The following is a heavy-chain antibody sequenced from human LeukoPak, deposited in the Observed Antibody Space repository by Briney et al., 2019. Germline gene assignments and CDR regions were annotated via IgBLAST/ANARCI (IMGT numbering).Heavy chain of an antibody. D-gene: IGHD3-10*01. CDR3: ARDLYYASGGFHYYYYGLDV. J-gene: IGHJ6*02. Sequence: ASVKVSCKASGYTFTGYYMHWVRQAPGQGLEWVGWINPNSGGTNYAQKFQGRVTMTRDTSIGTAYLEISRLKSDDTAVYYCARDLYYASGGFHYYYYGLDVWGQGTTVTVSS. CDR2: INPNSGGT. CDR1: GYTFTGYY. V-gene: IGHV1-2*02.